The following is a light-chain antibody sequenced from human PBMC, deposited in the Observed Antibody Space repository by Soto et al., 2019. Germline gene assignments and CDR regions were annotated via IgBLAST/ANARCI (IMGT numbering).Light chain of an antibody. V-gene: IGLV2-8*01. CDR3: AAWDDSLNGPV. CDR2: EVN. Sequence: QSALTQPPSASGSPGQSVAISCTGTSSDVGGYNYVSWYQQHPGKAPKLMIYEVNKRPSGVPDRFSGSRSGASASLAISGLRSEDEADYHCAAWDDSLNGPVFGGGTKVTVL. CDR1: SSDVGGYNY. J-gene: IGLJ3*02.